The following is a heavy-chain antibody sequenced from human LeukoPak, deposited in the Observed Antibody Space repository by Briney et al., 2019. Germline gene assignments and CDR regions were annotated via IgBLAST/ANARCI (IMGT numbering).Heavy chain of an antibody. CDR3: ARGRDGYPGIDY. V-gene: IGHV1-8*03. J-gene: IGHJ4*02. D-gene: IGHD5-24*01. Sequence: GASVKVSCKASGYTFTSYDINWVRQATGQGLEWMGWMNPNSGNTGYAQKFQGRVTITRNTSISTAYMELSSLRSEDTAVYYCARGRDGYPGIDYWGQGTLVTVSS. CDR2: MNPNSGNT. CDR1: GYTFTSYD.